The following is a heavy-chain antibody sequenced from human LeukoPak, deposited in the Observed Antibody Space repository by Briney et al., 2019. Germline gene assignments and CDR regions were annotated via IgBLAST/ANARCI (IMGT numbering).Heavy chain of an antibody. CDR2: IGYDGSNK. CDR3: ARDEASPLSYFFNY. J-gene: IGHJ4*02. Sequence: GGSLRLSCAASGFTFSDCGFHWVRQAPGKRLEWVAFIGYDGSNKYYADSVKGRFTISRDNSKNTLYLKMNSLRADDTAVYYCARDEASPLSYFFNYWGQGTLVTVSS. D-gene: IGHD2-21*01. CDR1: GFTFSDCG. V-gene: IGHV3-30*02.